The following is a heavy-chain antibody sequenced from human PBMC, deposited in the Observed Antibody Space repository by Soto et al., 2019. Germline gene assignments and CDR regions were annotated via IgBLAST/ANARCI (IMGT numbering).Heavy chain of an antibody. D-gene: IGHD7-27*01. CDR1: GFTFSSYR. Sequence: QVQLVESGGGVVQPGRSLRLSCAASGFTFSSYRMHWVRQAPGKGLEWVAVIWDDGSNKYYADSVKGRVTISRDNSKNTLYLQMNSLRAEDTAVYYCARDISADTGGYWGQGTLVTVSS. CDR2: IWDDGSNK. CDR3: ARDISADTGGY. V-gene: IGHV3-33*01. J-gene: IGHJ4*02.